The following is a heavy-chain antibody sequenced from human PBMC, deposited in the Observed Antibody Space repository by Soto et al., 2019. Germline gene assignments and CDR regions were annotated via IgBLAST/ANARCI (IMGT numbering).Heavy chain of an antibody. CDR1: GYSFASYW. Sequence: GESLKISCQGSGYSFASYWIGWVRQMPGKDLEWVGIIYPGDSDTRCSPSFQGQVTISADKSLRTAYLQWTSLKASDTALYYCARTRSFTLGFYYDGMDVWGQGTTVTVSS. J-gene: IGHJ6*02. D-gene: IGHD6-6*01. V-gene: IGHV5-51*01. CDR2: IYPGDSDT. CDR3: ARTRSFTLGFYYDGMDV.